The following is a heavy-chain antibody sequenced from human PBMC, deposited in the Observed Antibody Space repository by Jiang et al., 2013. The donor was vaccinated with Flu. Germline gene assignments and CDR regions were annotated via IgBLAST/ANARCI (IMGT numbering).Heavy chain of an antibody. CDR2: IYPGDSDT. CDR1: GYSLTSYW. Sequence: CKGSGYSLTSYWIGWVRQMPGKGLEWMGIIYPGDSDTRYSPSFQGQVTISADKSISTAYLQWSSLKASDTAMYYCARQNYYGSGSPKYGMDVWGQGTTVTVSS. J-gene: IGHJ6*02. CDR3: ARQNYYGSGSPKYGMDV. D-gene: IGHD3-10*01. V-gene: IGHV5-51*01.